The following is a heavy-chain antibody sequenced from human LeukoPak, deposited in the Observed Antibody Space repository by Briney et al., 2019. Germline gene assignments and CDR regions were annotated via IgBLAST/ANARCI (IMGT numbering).Heavy chain of an antibody. D-gene: IGHD1-26*01. Sequence: GGSLRLSCAASGFTFSSTSMNWVGQAPGKGVEWGSYIRGSGTTIYYAVSVKGRFTISRDNANSSLYLQMNSLRAEDTAVYYCAGDGVGANPGDAFDIWGQGTMVTVSS. CDR2: IRGSGTTI. J-gene: IGHJ3*02. V-gene: IGHV3-48*01. CDR1: GFTFSSTS. CDR3: AGDGVGANPGDAFDI.